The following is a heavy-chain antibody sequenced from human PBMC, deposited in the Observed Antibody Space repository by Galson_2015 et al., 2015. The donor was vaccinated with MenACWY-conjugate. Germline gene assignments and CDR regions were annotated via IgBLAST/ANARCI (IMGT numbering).Heavy chain of an antibody. Sequence: CPISWDSVSSNSAAWTWIRQSPSSGLEWLGRTYYRSRGDSDYAVSVKSRITINPDTSKNQFSLQLNSVTPEDTAVYYCARGASLAAAGYYYYGLDVWGQGTTVTVSS. CDR3: ARGASLAAAGYYYYGLDV. D-gene: IGHD6-13*01. V-gene: IGHV6-1*01. CDR1: WDSVSSNSAA. J-gene: IGHJ6*02. CDR2: TYYRSRGDS.